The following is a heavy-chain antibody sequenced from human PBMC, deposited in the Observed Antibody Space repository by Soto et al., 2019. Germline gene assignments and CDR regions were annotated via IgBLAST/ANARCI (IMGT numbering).Heavy chain of an antibody. V-gene: IGHV3-15*01. CDR1: GFTLSNAW. D-gene: IGHD3-16*01. Sequence: EVQLVESGGGLVEPGGSLRLSCAASGFTLSNAWMSWVRQAPGKGLEWDGRIQSKSDGGATVYAAPVRGRFTITRDDSKNTLDLQMSSLKTEDTAMYYCTRVNLGKLDYWGQGTPATVSS. J-gene: IGHJ4*02. CDR2: IQSKSDGGAT. CDR3: TRVNLGKLDY.